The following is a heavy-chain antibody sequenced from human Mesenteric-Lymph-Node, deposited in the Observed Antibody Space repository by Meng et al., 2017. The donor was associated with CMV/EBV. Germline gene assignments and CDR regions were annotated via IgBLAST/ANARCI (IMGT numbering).Heavy chain of an antibody. CDR3: ATSTGWTYYFDY. Sequence: SETLSLTCTVSGGSVRSGSNYWSWLRQPPGKGLQWLGYIYYSGYTNYNPSLKSRVTISVDTSKNQFSLKLSSVTAADTALYYCATSTGWTYYFDYWGQGILVTVSS. D-gene: IGHD6-19*01. CDR1: GGSVRSGSNY. V-gene: IGHV4-61*01. CDR2: IYYSGYT. J-gene: IGHJ4*02.